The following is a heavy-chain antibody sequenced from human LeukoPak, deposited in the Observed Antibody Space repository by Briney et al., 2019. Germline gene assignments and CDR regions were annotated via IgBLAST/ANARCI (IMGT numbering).Heavy chain of an antibody. CDR2: SYSGGSR. Sequence: GGSLRLSCAVSGFTVSTDHMSWVRQAPGKGLEWVAVSYSGGSRSYAESAKGRFTISRDNSQNTLYLQMNSLRAEDTAVYYCARVWELSFDYWGQGTLVTVSS. V-gene: IGHV3-53*01. D-gene: IGHD1-26*01. CDR1: GFTVSTDH. J-gene: IGHJ4*02. CDR3: ARVWELSFDY.